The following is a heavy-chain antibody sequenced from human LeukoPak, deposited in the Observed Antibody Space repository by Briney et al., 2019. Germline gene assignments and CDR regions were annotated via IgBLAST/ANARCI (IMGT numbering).Heavy chain of an antibody. CDR3: ARDHGCSSTSCYVAYYGMDV. D-gene: IGHD2-2*01. Sequence: GRSLRLSCAAPGFTFSSYGMHWVRQAPGKGLEWVAVIWYDGSNKYYADSVKGRFTISRDNSKNTLYLQMNSLRAEDTAVYYCARDHGCSSTSCYVAYYGMDVWGKGTTVTVSS. CDR2: IWYDGSNK. J-gene: IGHJ6*04. CDR1: GFTFSSYG. V-gene: IGHV3-33*01.